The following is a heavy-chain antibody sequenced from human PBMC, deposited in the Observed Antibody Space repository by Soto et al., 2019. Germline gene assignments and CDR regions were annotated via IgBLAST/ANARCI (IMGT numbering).Heavy chain of an antibody. CDR2: IVVGSGNT. D-gene: IGHD4-17*01. CDR1: GFTFTSSA. CDR3: AACDYGDYELTDAFDI. J-gene: IGHJ3*02. Sequence: GASVKVSCKASGFTFTSSAMQWVRQARGQRLEWIGWIVVGSGNTNYAQKFQEGVTITRDMSTSTAYMELSSLRSEDTAVYYCAACDYGDYELTDAFDIWGQGTMVTVSS. V-gene: IGHV1-58*02.